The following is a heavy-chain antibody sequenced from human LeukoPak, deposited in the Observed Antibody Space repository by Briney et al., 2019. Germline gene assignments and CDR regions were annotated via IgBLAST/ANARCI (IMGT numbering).Heavy chain of an antibody. V-gene: IGHV1-18*01. CDR1: GYTFPIHG. CDR2: INPYSGNT. D-gene: IGHD3-10*01. J-gene: IGHJ3*01. Sequence: EASVKLSCKTSGYTFPIHGSAWVRQSAGQALEWQRWINPYSGNTYYAQKVQGTVTMTTDTSATTAYLELRSLRSDDTAVYYCARGNYGALDFWGKGTMVTVSS. CDR3: ARGNYGALDF.